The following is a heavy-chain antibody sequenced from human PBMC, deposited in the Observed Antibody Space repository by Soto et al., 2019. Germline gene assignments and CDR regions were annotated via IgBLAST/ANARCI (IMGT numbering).Heavy chain of an antibody. J-gene: IGHJ4*02. D-gene: IGHD6-19*01. V-gene: IGHV1-2*04. CDR3: ARDRYSSGWKESFDY. CDR2: INPNSGGT. Sequence: EASVKVSCKASGYTFTGYYMHWVRQAPGQGLEWMGWINPNSGGTNYAQKFQGWVTMTRDTSISTAYMELSRLRSDDTAVYYCARDRYSSGWKESFDYWGQGTLVTVSS. CDR1: GYTFTGYY.